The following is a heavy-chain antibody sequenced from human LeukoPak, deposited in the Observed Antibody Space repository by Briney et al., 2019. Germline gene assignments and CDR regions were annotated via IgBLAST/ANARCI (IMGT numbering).Heavy chain of an antibody. J-gene: IGHJ2*01. CDR1: GFTFSSYW. CDR2: IKQDGSEK. V-gene: IGHV3-7*03. D-gene: IGHD2-2*01. Sequence: SGGSLRLSCAASGFTFSSYWMSWVRQAPGKGLEWVANIKQDGSEKYYVDSVKGRFTIPRDNAKNSLYLQMNSLRAEDTAVYYCARRACSSTSCFRSYWYFDLWGRGTLVTVSS. CDR3: ARRACSSTSCFRSYWYFDL.